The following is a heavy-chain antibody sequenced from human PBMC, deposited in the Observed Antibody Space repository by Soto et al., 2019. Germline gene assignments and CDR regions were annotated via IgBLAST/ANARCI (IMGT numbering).Heavy chain of an antibody. CDR1: GGSISSYY. CDR2: MYNSGST. D-gene: IGHD1-26*01. J-gene: IGHJ6*03. CDR3: ARRPSGYFYYMDV. V-gene: IGHV4-59*08. Sequence: QVQLQESGPGLVKPSETLSLTCTVSGGSISSYYWSWIRQPPGKGLEWIGYMYNSGSTNYNPSLKSRVTILVDTSKNQFSLKLSSVTAADTAVYYCARRPSGYFYYMDVWGKGTTVTVSS.